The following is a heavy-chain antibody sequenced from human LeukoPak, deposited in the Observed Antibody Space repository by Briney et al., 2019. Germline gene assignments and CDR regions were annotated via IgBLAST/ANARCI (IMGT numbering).Heavy chain of an antibody. J-gene: IGHJ5*02. D-gene: IGHD2-15*01. V-gene: IGHV4-38-2*01. CDR1: GYSISSGYY. CDR3: ARGQVVAATIQHNWFDP. CDR2: IYHSGST. Sequence: SETLSLTCAVSGYSISSGYYWGWIRQPPGKGLEWIGSIYHSGSTYYNPSLKSRVTISVDTSKNQFSLKLSSVTAADTAVYYCARGQVVAATIQHNWFDPWGQGTLVTVSS.